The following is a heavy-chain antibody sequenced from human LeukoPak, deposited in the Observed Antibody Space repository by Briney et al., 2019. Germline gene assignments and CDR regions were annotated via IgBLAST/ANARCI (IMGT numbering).Heavy chain of an antibody. CDR1: VGSFSGYY. D-gene: IGHD3-10*01. V-gene: IGHV4-34*01. CDR2: INYSGST. CDR3: ARGYYGSGSHCCHMDV. Sequence: SETLSLTCAVYVGSFSGYYWSWIRQPPGKGLEWIGEINYSGSTNYNSSLKSRVTISVDTSKNQFSLKLSSVAAADTAVYYCARGYYGSGSHCCHMDVGDKGTTVTVS. J-gene: IGHJ6*03.